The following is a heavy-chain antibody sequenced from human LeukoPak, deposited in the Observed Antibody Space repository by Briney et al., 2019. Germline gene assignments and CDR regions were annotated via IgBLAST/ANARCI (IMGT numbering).Heavy chain of an antibody. V-gene: IGHV3-48*03. CDR3: ARGRFGSC. Sequence: GGSLRLSCTASGFTFSGYEMNWVRQAPGKGLEWVSYISSSGNSIYYADAVKGRFTISRDNAKNSLYLQMNSLRAEDMAVYYCARGRFGSCWGQGTLVTVSS. D-gene: IGHD6-13*01. CDR2: ISSSGNSI. J-gene: IGHJ1*01. CDR1: GFTFSGYE.